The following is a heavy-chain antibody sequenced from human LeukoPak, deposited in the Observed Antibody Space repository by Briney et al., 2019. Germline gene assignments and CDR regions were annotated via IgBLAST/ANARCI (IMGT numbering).Heavy chain of an antibody. CDR1: GYTFTGYY. D-gene: IGHD6-13*01. J-gene: IGHJ4*02. V-gene: IGHV1-2*02. CDR2: INPNSGGA. CDR3: ARGQQLASN. Sequence: ASVKVSCKASGYTFTGYYIYWVRQAPGQGLEWMGWINPNSGGANYAQKFQGRVTMTREMSISTAYMELSRLRSDDTAVYYCARGQQLASNWGQGTLVTVSS.